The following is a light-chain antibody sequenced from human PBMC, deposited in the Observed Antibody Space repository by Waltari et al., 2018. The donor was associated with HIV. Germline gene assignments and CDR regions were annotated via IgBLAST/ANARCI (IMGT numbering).Light chain of an antibody. V-gene: IGKV1-39*01. CDR3: QQSHSLPQT. CDR1: HNIGNY. Sequence: DIQMTQYPSSLSASVGDRVTITCRASHNIGNYLNWYHQKPGKAPRLLIFGATSLQSGVPSRFSGSGSGTEFTLTVSSLQPEDFATYYCQQSHSLPQTFGQGTNVQIK. CDR2: GAT. J-gene: IGKJ1*01.